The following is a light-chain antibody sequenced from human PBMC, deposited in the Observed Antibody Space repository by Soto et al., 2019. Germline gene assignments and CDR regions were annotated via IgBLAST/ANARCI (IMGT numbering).Light chain of an antibody. V-gene: IGLV2-14*01. Sequence: QSALTQPASVSGSPGQSITISCTGTSSDVGGYNYVSWYQQHPGKAPKLMIYEVSNRPSGVSNRFSGSKSGNTASLTISGLDAEDEADYYCRAYTRSSTYVFRTGTKVTVL. CDR2: EVS. CDR3: RAYTRSSTYV. J-gene: IGLJ1*01. CDR1: SSDVGGYNY.